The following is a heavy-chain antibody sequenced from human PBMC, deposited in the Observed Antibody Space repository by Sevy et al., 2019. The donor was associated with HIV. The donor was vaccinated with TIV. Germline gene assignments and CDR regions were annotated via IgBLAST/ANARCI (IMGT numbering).Heavy chain of an antibody. CDR2: INHSGST. CDR3: ARGGSTDYYYYYMDG. V-gene: IGHV4-34*01. J-gene: IGHJ6*03. D-gene: IGHD3-10*01. CDR1: GGSFSGYY. Sequence: SETLSLTCAVYGGSFSGYYWSWIRQPPGKGLEWIGEINHSGSTNYNPTLKSRVTISVDTSKNQFSLKLSSVTAADTAVYYCARGGSTDYYYYYMDGWGKGTTVTVSS.